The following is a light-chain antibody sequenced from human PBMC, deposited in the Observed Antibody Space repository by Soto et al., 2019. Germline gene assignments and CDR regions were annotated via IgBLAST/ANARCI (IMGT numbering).Light chain of an antibody. CDR1: RTVIRNN. Sequence: ETVLTQSPATLSLSPGERATLSCRASRTVIRNNLAWHQQKPGQTPRLLVYGASNRATGIPDRFSGGGSGTDFTLTISRLEPEDFAVYYCQQFSSYPLTFGGGTKVDIK. V-gene: IGKV3-20*01. J-gene: IGKJ4*01. CDR3: QQFSSYPLT. CDR2: GAS.